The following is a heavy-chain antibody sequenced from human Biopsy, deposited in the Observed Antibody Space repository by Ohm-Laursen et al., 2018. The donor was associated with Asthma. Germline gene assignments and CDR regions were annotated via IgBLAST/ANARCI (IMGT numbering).Heavy chain of an antibody. CDR3: AGGDSSGWSNYYFDY. CDR1: GFTVSRDH. D-gene: IGHD6-19*01. J-gene: IGHJ4*02. Sequence: SLRLSCAASGFTVSRDHMFWVRQAPGKGLEWVSVIYSGGTSDTADSVRGRFTISRDFYKNTLYLQMDSLRAEDTAVYYCAGGDSSGWSNYYFDYWGQGTLVTVSS. V-gene: IGHV3-53*01. CDR2: IYSGGTS.